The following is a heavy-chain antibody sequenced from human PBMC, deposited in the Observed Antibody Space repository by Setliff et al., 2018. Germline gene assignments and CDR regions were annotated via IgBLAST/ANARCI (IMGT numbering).Heavy chain of an antibody. V-gene: IGHV1-24*01. CDR2: FDPEDGET. Sequence: ASVKVSCKVSGYTLTELSMHRVRQAPGKGLEWMGGFDPEDGETIYAQKFQGRVTMTEDTSTDTAYMELSSLRSEDTAVYYCASTSLEWLLYGSPDAFDIWGQGTMVTVSS. CDR1: GYTLTELS. D-gene: IGHD3-3*01. J-gene: IGHJ3*02. CDR3: ASTSLEWLLYGSPDAFDI.